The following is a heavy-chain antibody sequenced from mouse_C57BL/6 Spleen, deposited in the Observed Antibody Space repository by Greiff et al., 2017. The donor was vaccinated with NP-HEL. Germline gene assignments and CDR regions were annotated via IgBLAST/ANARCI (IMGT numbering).Heavy chain of an antibody. Sequence: EVQLQQSGPELVKPGASVKMSCKASGYTFTDYNMHWVKQSHGKSLEWIGYINPNNGGTSYNQKFKGKPTLTVTKSSSTAYMERRSLTSEDSAVYYCAREEIYYYGIPGAYWGQGTLVTVSA. CDR3: AREEIYYYGIPGAY. V-gene: IGHV1-22*01. CDR1: GYTFTDYN. J-gene: IGHJ3*01. D-gene: IGHD1-1*01. CDR2: INPNNGGT.